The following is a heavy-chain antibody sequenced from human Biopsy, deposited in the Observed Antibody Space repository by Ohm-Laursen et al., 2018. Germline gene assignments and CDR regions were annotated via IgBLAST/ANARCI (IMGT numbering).Heavy chain of an antibody. D-gene: IGHD6-25*01. J-gene: IGHJ4*01. CDR1: GFTFDDNA. Sequence: SLRLSCAASGFTFDDNAMHWVRQAPGKGLEWVSGINWNSGDIVYADSVKGRFTISRDNAKNSLSLQMNSLRAEDTALYYCARDRSGLTLTTLDFWGHGTLVTVSS. V-gene: IGHV3-9*01. CDR3: ARDRSGLTLTTLDF. CDR2: INWNSGDI.